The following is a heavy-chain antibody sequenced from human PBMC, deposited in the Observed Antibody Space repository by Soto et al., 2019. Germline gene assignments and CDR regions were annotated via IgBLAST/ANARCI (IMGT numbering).Heavy chain of an antibody. Sequence: ASVKVSCKASGYTFTDYYMHWVRQAPGQGFEWVGGINPESGNPKYVPKFQGRVTVTRDTSTSTAYMELSRLTSDDTAVYYCASEDCRNTNCLKGFDYWRQGTLVTVSS. CDR2: INPESGNP. J-gene: IGHJ4*02. CDR1: GYTFTDYY. V-gene: IGHV1-2*02. D-gene: IGHD2-15*01. CDR3: ASEDCRNTNCLKGFDY.